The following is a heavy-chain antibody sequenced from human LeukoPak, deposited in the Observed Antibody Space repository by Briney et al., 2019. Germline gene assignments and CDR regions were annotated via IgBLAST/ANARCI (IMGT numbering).Heavy chain of an antibody. J-gene: IGHJ4*02. V-gene: IGHV3-30*02. Sequence: GGSLRLSCAASGFTFSSYGIHWVRQAPGKGLEWVAFIRYDGSNKYYADSVKGRFTISRDNSKNTLYLQMNSLRAEDTAVYYCAKARSYSDSSGYDYWGQGTLVTVSS. D-gene: IGHD3-22*01. CDR1: GFTFSSYG. CDR3: AKARSYSDSSGYDY. CDR2: IRYDGSNK.